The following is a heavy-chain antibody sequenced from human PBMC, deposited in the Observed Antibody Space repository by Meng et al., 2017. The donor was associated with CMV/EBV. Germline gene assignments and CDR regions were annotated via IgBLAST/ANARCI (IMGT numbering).Heavy chain of an antibody. CDR3: ARVVKWELGYYFDY. D-gene: IGHD1-26*01. J-gene: IGHJ4*02. CDR1: GYTFSSYD. V-gene: IGHV1-8*01. CDR2: MNPHSGNT. Sequence: ASVKVSCKASGYTFSSYDINWVRQATGQGLEWMGWMNPHSGNTGYRQKIQGRVTMTRNTSISTAYMELSSLRSDDTAVYYCARVVKWELGYYFDYWGQGSLVTVSS.